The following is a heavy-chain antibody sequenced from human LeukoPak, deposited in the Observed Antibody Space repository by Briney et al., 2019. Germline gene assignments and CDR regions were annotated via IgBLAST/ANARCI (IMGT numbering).Heavy chain of an antibody. V-gene: IGHV4-34*01. CDR2: INHSGST. J-gene: IGHJ4*02. D-gene: IGHD3-10*01. CDR1: GGSFSGYY. Sequence: SETLSLTCVVYGGSFSGYYWSWIRQPPGKGLEWIGEINHSGSTNYNPSLKSRVTISVDTSKNQFSLRLSSVTAADTAVYYCARSTYYYGSGNYYSSSFDYWGQGTLVTVSS. CDR3: ARSTYYYGSGNYYSSSFDY.